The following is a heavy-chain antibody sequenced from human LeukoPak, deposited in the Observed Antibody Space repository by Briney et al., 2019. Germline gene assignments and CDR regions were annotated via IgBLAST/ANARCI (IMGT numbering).Heavy chain of an antibody. CDR1: GYSISSGYY. CDR3: ARYRGGSGYHFDY. CDR2: IYRSGST. J-gene: IGHJ4*02. D-gene: IGHD5-12*01. V-gene: IGHV4-38-2*02. Sequence: SETLSLTCTVSGYSISSGYYWGWIRQPPGKGLEWIGSIYRSGSTNYNPSLKSRVTISLDKSKNQFSLKLTSVTAADTAVYYCARYRGGSGYHFDYWGQGTLVTVSS.